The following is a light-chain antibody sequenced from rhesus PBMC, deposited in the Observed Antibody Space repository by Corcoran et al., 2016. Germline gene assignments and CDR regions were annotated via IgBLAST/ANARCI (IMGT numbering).Light chain of an antibody. CDR3: HETSNFFT. CDR1: QRVSSS. V-gene: IGKV3-31*02. J-gene: IGKJ3*01. Sequence: VMTQSPATLSLSPGETATISFRTSQRVSSSFAWSQQHRGQAPGLLIYGASNRATGVPDRFSGSGYGTDLTLTISSLEPEDFAVYYCHETSNFFTFGPGTELDIK. CDR2: GAS.